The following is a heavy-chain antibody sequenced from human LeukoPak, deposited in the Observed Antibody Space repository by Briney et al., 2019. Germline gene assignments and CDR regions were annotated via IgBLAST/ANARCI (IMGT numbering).Heavy chain of an antibody. CDR3: ARVIAAAFNY. Sequence: GGSLRLSCAASGFTVSSNYMSWARQAPGKGLEWVSVIYSGGSTYYADSVKGRFTISRDNSKNTLYLQMNSLRAEDTAVYYCARVIAAAFNYWGQGTLVTVSS. V-gene: IGHV3-66*01. CDR2: IYSGGST. CDR1: GFTVSSNY. D-gene: IGHD6-13*01. J-gene: IGHJ4*02.